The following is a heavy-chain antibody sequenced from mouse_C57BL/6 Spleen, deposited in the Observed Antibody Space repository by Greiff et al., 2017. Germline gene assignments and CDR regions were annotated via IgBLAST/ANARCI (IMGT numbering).Heavy chain of an antibody. CDR1: GFTFSSYG. J-gene: IGHJ4*01. Sequence: EVKVVESGGDLVKPGGSLKLSCAASGFTFSSYGMSWVRQTPDKRLEWVATISSGGSYTYYPDSVKGRFTISRDNAKNTLYLQMSSLKSEDTAMYYCERHYDGGAMDYWGQGTSVTVSS. CDR3: ERHYDGGAMDY. D-gene: IGHD2-12*01. V-gene: IGHV5-6*01. CDR2: ISSGGSYT.